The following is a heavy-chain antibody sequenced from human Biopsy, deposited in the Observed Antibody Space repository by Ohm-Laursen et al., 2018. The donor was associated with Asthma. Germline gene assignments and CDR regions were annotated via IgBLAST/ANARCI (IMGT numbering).Heavy chain of an antibody. Sequence: SVKVSCNSLGGTFNTYVIGWVRQTPGQGLEWIGGINSVFGTTTYPQKFQDRVTITADDSTSTVYMELSSLRSEDTAVYYCARKAGSCISRTCYSLDFWGQGTLVTVSS. J-gene: IGHJ4*02. V-gene: IGHV1-69*13. CDR1: GGTFNTYV. CDR3: ARKAGSCISRTCYSLDF. CDR2: INSVFGTT. D-gene: IGHD2-2*01.